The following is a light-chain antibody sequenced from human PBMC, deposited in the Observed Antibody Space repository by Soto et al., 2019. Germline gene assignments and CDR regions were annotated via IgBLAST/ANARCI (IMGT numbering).Light chain of an antibody. CDR1: SSNIGAGYD. J-gene: IGLJ3*02. CDR2: GNS. V-gene: IGLV1-40*01. CDR3: QSYDSSLSGLV. Sequence: QSVLTQPPSVSGAPGQRVTISCTGTSSNIGAGYDVHWYQQVPGTAPKLLVYGNSNRPSGVPARVSGSKSGTSASLAITGLQAEDEADYYCQSYDSSLSGLVFGGGTKLTVL.